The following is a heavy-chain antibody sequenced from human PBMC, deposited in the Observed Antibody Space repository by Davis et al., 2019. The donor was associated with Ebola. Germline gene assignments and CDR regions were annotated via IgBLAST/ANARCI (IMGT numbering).Heavy chain of an antibody. D-gene: IGHD6-6*01. CDR2: IYYSGST. Sequence: PSETLSLTCTVSGGSISSGGYYWSWIRQHPGKGLEWIGYIYYSGSTYYNPSLKSRVTISVDTSKNQFSLKLSSVTAADTAVYYCARGTPHGIAARPMDVWGQGTTVTVSS. J-gene: IGHJ6*02. CDR3: ARGTPHGIAARPMDV. CDR1: GGSISSGGYY. V-gene: IGHV4-31*03.